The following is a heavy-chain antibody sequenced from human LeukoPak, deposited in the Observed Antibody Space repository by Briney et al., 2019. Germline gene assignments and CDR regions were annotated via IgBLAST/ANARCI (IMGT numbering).Heavy chain of an antibody. CDR3: AFSGTSTRVY. V-gene: IGHV3-48*03. Sequence: PGGSLRLSCAASGFTFRAYEMNWVRQAPGKGLEWDSNISSSGNIMYYADSVKGRFTVSRDNAKNSLYLQMNGLRAEDTAVYYCAFSGTSTRVYWGQGTLVTVSS. CDR2: ISSSGNIM. J-gene: IGHJ4*02. CDR1: GFTFRAYE. D-gene: IGHD2-2*01.